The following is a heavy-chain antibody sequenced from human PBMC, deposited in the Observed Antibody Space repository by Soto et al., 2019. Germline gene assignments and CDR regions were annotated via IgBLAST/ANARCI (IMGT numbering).Heavy chain of an antibody. Sequence: QVQLQQWGAGLLKPSETLSLTCAVYGGSFSGYYWSWIRQPPGKGLEWIGEINHSGGTNYNPSLKSRFTISVDTSKTQLSLKLSSVTAADTAVYYCARGGGTMVRGETNWFDPWGQGTLVTVSS. J-gene: IGHJ5*02. CDR3: ARGGGTMVRGETNWFDP. V-gene: IGHV4-34*01. D-gene: IGHD3-10*01. CDR1: GGSFSGYY. CDR2: INHSGGT.